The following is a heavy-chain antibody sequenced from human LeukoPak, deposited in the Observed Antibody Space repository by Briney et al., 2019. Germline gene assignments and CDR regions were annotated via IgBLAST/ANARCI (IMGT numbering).Heavy chain of an antibody. D-gene: IGHD1/OR15-1a*01. J-gene: IGHJ4*02. CDR3: LVTTRSRGFDY. V-gene: IGHV3-7*01. Sequence: PGGFLRLSCAASGFTFSSYWMSWVRKAPRKGLEWVANIRQDGSVQNYVDSVKGRFTISRDNPKNSVYLQMSSLRAEDTAVYYCLVTTRSRGFDYWGQGTLVTVSS. CDR1: GFTFSSYW. CDR2: IRQDGSVQ.